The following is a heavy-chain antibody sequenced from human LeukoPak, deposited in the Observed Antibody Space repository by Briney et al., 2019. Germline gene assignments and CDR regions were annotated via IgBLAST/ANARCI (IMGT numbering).Heavy chain of an antibody. Sequence: GRSLRLSCAASGFTFSSYGMHWVRQAPGKGLEWVAVIWYDGSNKYYADSVKGRFTISRDNSKNTLYLQMNSLRAEDTAVYYCARGVISGYDYWGYYFDYWGQGTLVTVSS. CDR2: IWYDGSNK. D-gene: IGHD5-12*01. CDR1: GFTFSSYG. CDR3: ARGVISGYDYWGYYFDY. J-gene: IGHJ4*02. V-gene: IGHV3-33*01.